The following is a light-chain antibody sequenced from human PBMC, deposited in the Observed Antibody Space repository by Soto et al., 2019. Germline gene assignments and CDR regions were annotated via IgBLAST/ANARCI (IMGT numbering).Light chain of an antibody. CDR2: GAS. Sequence: EIVLTQSPGTLSLSPGERATLSCRASQNVRSNFLAWYQQKHGQAPRLVIFGASSRATGIPDRFSGSGSGTDFTLTISRLEPEDFATYYCQQYNSYSQTFGQGTKVEIK. CDR3: QQYNSYSQT. V-gene: IGKV3-20*01. J-gene: IGKJ1*01. CDR1: QNVRSNF.